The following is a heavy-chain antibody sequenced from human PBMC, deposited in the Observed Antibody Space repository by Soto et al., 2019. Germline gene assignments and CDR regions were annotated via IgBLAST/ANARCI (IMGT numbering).Heavy chain of an antibody. Sequence: GGSLRLSCAASGFTFSSYAMHWVRQAPGKGLELVAVISYDGSNKYYADSVKGRFTISRDNSKNTLYLQMNSLRAEDTAVYYCARYLTVAGTSGYYYYGMDVWGQGTTVTVYS. D-gene: IGHD6-19*01. J-gene: IGHJ6*02. CDR2: ISYDGSNK. V-gene: IGHV3-30-3*01. CDR3: ARYLTVAGTSGYYYYGMDV. CDR1: GFTFSSYA.